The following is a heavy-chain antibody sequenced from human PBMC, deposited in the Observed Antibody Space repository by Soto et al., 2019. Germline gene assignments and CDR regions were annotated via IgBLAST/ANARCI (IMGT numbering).Heavy chain of an antibody. J-gene: IGHJ6*02. D-gene: IGHD3-10*01. Sequence: QLQLQESGPGLVNPSETLSLTCTVSGGSISNHYRSWFRQPPGKGLEWIGYIYHSGSTSYNPSLKSRVTMSVDSSKNQFSLMLNSVTATDTAIYYCARQGFGELHGLVDVWGQGTTVTVSS. CDR1: GGSISNHY. CDR2: IYHSGST. V-gene: IGHV4-59*08. CDR3: ARQGFGELHGLVDV.